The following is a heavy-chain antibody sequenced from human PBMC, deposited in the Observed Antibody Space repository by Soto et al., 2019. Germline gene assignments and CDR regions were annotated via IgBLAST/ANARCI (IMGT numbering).Heavy chain of an antibody. CDR1: GFTFSSYA. CDR3: ARGLIVHSSSWHN. J-gene: IGHJ4*02. V-gene: IGHV3-23*01. Sequence: GGSLRLSCAASGFTFSSYAMSWVRQAPGKGLEWVSAVSASGASTYYADSVKGRFTISRDNSKNTLYMQMNSLRSEDTAVYYCARGLIVHSSSWHNWGQGTLVTVSS. D-gene: IGHD6-13*01. CDR2: VSASGAST.